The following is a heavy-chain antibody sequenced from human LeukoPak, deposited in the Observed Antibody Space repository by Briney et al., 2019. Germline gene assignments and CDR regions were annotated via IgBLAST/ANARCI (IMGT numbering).Heavy chain of an antibody. CDR2: INNSGSS. Sequence: SETLSLTCAVYGGSFSGYYWSGIRQPPGKGLEWIGEINNSGSSNYNPSLKSRVTISVDTSKNQFSLKLSSVTAADTAVYYCARGITSSSWTYGMDVWGQGTTVTVSS. V-gene: IGHV4-34*01. CDR3: ARGITSSSWTYGMDV. D-gene: IGHD6-13*01. CDR1: GGSFSGYY. J-gene: IGHJ6*02.